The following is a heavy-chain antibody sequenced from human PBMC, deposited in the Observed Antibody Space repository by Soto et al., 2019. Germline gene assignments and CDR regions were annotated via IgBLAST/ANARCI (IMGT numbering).Heavy chain of an antibody. D-gene: IGHD5-18*01. CDR2: MNPDSGNT. Sequence: ASVKVSCKASGYTFTSYDINWVRQATGQGPEWMGWMNPDSGNTGYVQKFQGRVTMTRNTAISTAYMELNSLRVEDTAVYYCAKVGFPYSYGYLFYYWGQGTLVTVSS. CDR3: AKVGFPYSYGYLFYY. J-gene: IGHJ4*02. V-gene: IGHV1-8*01. CDR1: GYTFTSYD.